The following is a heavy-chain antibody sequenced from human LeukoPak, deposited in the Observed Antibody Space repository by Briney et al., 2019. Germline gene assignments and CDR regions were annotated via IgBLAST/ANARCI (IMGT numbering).Heavy chain of an antibody. D-gene: IGHD5-24*01. J-gene: IGHJ5*02. CDR1: GYTFTGYY. CDR2: INPNSGGT. CDR3: ARGWRDGYNYNWFDP. Sequence: ASVKVSCKASGYTFTGYYMHWVRQAPGQGGEGMGRINPNSGGTNYAQKFQGRVTMTRDTSTSTVYMELSSLGSEDTAVYYCARGWRDGYNYNWFDPWGQGTLVTVSS. V-gene: IGHV1-2*06.